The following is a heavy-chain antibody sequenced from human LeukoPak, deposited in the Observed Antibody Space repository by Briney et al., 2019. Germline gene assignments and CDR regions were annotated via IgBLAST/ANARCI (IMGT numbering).Heavy chain of an antibody. CDR2: INPSGGST. D-gene: IGHD4-17*01. CDR1: GYTFTSYY. J-gene: IGHJ4*02. CDR3: ARDYSGAAPFDY. Sequence: ASVKVSCKASGYTFTSYYMHWVRQAPGQGQEWMGIINPSGGSTSYAQKFQGRVTMTRDTSTSTVYMELSSLRSEDTAVYYCARDYSGAAPFDYWGQGTLVTVSS. V-gene: IGHV1-46*01.